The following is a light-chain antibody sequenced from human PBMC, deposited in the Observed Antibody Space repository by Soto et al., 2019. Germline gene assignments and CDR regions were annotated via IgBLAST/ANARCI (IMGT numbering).Light chain of an antibody. V-gene: IGKV1-9*01. CDR2: AAS. CDR3: QQLNSYPLT. CDR1: QGMSSF. Sequence: DIQLTQSPSFLSASVGDRVTITCRASQGMSSFLAWYQHKPGKAPNLLIYAASTLQSGVPSRFSGSGSGTEFTLTISSLQPEDFGIYYCQQLNSYPLTFGGGTKVEIK. J-gene: IGKJ4*01.